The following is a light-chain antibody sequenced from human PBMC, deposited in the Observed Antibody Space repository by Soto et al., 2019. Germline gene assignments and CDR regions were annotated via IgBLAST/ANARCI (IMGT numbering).Light chain of an antibody. CDR1: SSDVGGYNY. CDR3: SSDTSTSAVL. V-gene: IGLV2-14*01. Sequence: QSALAQPTSVSGSPGQSIAISCTGTSSDVGGYNYVSWHQQHPGKAPKVLISVVSNRPSGVSNRFSGSKSGNTASLTISGLQAEDEADYYCSSDTSTSAVLFGGGTQLTVL. CDR2: VVS. J-gene: IGLJ2*01.